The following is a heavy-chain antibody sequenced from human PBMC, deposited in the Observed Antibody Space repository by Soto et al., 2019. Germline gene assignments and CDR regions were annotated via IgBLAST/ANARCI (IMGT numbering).Heavy chain of an antibody. CDR3: ARGITGTTCDY. V-gene: IGHV1-2*02. CDR1: GYTFTGYY. J-gene: IGHJ4*02. D-gene: IGHD1-20*01. Sequence: ASVMVSGKASGYTFTGYYMHWVRQAPGQGLEWMGWINPNSGGTNYAQKFQGRVTMTRDTSISTAYMELSRLRSDDTAVYYCARGITGTTCDYWGEGTLVPASS. CDR2: INPNSGGT.